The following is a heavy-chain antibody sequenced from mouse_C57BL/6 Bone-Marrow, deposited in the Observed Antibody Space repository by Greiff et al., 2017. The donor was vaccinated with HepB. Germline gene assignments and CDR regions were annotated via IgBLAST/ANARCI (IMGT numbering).Heavy chain of an antibody. CDR1: GYAFTNYL. J-gene: IGHJ4*01. D-gene: IGHD2-2*01. CDR2: INPGSGGT. V-gene: IGHV1-54*01. Sequence: QVQLQHSGAELVRPGTSVKVSCKASGYAFTNYLIEWVKQRPGQGLEWIGVINPGSGGTNYNEKFKGKATLTADKSSSTAYMQLSSLTSEDSAVYFCARLMVTTAMDYWGQGTSVTVSS. CDR3: ARLMVTTAMDY.